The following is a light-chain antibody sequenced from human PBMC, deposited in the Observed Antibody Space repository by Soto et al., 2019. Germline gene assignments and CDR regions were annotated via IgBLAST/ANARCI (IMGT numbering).Light chain of an antibody. J-gene: IGKJ1*01. CDR2: AAS. CDR1: QSIGIY. Sequence: DIQMTQSPGALSASVVDRFTISFLASQSIGIYLNWYQQKPGKAPKFLIYAASYVQTGAPSRFSGSGSGTDFTLTITSLQPEDSATYYCQQSDSTPWTFGQGTKVDIK. V-gene: IGKV1-39*01. CDR3: QQSDSTPWT.